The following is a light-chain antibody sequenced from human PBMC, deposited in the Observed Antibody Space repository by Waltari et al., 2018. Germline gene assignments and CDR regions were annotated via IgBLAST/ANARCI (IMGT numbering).Light chain of an antibody. J-gene: IGLJ3*02. Sequence: YVLTQPPSVSVDPGKTARLTCGGDNIGSKSVNWYQQEPGPAPVLVMFYDTDRPSEIPERFSGSNSGNTATLTISWVEAGDEADYHCQVWDDVTDSGVFGGGTKLTVL. CDR3: QVWDDVTDSGV. CDR2: YDT. V-gene: IGLV3-21*04. CDR1: NIGSKS.